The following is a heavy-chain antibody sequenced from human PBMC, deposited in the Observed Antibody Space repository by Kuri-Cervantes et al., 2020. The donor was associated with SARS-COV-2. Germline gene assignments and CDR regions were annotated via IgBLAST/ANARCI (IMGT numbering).Heavy chain of an antibody. Sequence: SVKVSCKASGGTFSSYAISWVRQAPGQGLEWMGRIIPILGTANYAQKFQGRVTITADKSTSTAYMELSSLRSDDTAVYYCARDQSSSWYPNFAEYYWGQGTLVTVSS. D-gene: IGHD6-13*01. V-gene: IGHV1-69*04. CDR1: GGTFSSYA. CDR2: IIPILGTA. CDR3: ARDQSSSWYPNFAEYY. J-gene: IGHJ4*02.